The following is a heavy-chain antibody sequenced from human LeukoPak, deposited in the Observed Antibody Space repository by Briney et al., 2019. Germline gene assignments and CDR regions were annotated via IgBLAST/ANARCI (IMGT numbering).Heavy chain of an antibody. V-gene: IGHV3-23*01. D-gene: IGHD3-22*01. J-gene: IGHJ2*01. Sequence: GGSLRLSCAASGFTFSNYAMTWVRQAPGKGLEWVSAITDSDGSTYYADSVKGRFTISRDKSKNTLYLQMNSLRAEDTAVYYCAKDGLYYDSSGYYSLTGYFDLWGRGTLVTVSS. CDR1: GFTFSNYA. CDR2: ITDSDGST. CDR3: AKDGLYYDSSGYYSLTGYFDL.